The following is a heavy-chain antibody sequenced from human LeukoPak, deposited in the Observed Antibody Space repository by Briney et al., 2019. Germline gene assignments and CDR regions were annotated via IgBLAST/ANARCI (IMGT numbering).Heavy chain of an antibody. J-gene: IGHJ4*02. CDR1: CGSISSYY. CDR3: AGEGHYYDSSGYYYGGEDY. CDR2: IYTRGST. Sequence: PSETLSLTCTVSCGSISSYYWSWIRQPAGKGLEWIGRIYTRGSTNYNPSLKSRVTMSVDTSKNQFSLKLSSVTAADTAVYYCAGEGHYYDSSGYYYGGEDYWGQGTLVTVSS. V-gene: IGHV4-4*07. D-gene: IGHD3-22*01.